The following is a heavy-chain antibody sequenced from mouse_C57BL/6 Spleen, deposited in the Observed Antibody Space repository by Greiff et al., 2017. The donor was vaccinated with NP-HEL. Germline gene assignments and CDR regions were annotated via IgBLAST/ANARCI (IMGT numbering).Heavy chain of an antibody. V-gene: IGHV5-17*01. Sequence: EVQLVESGGGLVKPGGSLKLSCAASGFTFSDYGMHWVRQAPEKGLEWVAYISSCGSTIYYADTVKGRFTISRDNAKYTLFLQMTSLRSEDTAMYYCARRSYFDYWGQGTTLTVSS. CDR3: ARRSYFDY. CDR1: GFTFSDYG. CDR2: ISSCGSTI. J-gene: IGHJ2*01.